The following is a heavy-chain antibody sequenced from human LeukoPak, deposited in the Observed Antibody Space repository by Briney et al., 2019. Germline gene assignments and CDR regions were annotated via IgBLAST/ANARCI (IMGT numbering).Heavy chain of an antibody. CDR3: ARSASSTSRSAFDI. J-gene: IGHJ3*02. V-gene: IGHV4-59*13. CDR1: GGSISSNY. Sequence: SETLSLTCTIFGGSISSNYWSWIRQPPGKGLEWIGYCHYSGNTNYNPSLKSRATISVDMSKNQFSLTLNSVTAADTAVYYCARSASSTSRSAFDIWGQGTRVTASS. CDR2: CHYSGNT.